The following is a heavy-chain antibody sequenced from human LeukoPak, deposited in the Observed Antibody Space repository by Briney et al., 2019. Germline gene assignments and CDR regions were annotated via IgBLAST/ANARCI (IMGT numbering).Heavy chain of an antibody. CDR3: ARLNGGCSGGSCYLHYYYYYYMDV. V-gene: IGHV3-7*01. Sequence: PGGSLRLSCAASEFSVGSNYMTWVRQAPGEGLEWVANIKQDGSEKYYVDSVKGRFTISRDNAKNSLYLQMNSLRAEDTAVYYCARLNGGCSGGSCYLHYYYYYYMDVWGKGTTVTISS. CDR2: IKQDGSEK. CDR1: EFSVGSNY. J-gene: IGHJ6*03. D-gene: IGHD2-15*01.